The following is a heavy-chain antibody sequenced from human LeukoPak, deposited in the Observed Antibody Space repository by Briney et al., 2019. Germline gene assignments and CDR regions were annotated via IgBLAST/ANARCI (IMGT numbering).Heavy chain of an antibody. V-gene: IGHV3-66*01. CDR3: ARDRVANYGMDV. J-gene: IGHJ6*02. Sequence: GGSLRLSCAASGFTVSSNYMSWVRQAPGKGLEWVSVIYSGGSTYYADSVKGRFTISRDNSKNTLYLQMNSLRAEDTAVYYCARDRVANYGMDVWGQGTTVTVSS. CDR2: IYSGGST. CDR1: GFTVSSNY. D-gene: IGHD2-15*01.